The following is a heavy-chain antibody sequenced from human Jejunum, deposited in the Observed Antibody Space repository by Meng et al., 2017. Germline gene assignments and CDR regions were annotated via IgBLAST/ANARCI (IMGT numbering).Heavy chain of an antibody. CDR2: IYTSGGT. CDR1: GGSITSGSYY. D-gene: IGHD3/OR15-3a*01. V-gene: IGHV4-61*02. CDR3: ARAHVDWLLFTYYFDY. J-gene: IGHJ4*02. Sequence: SETLSLTCTVSGGSITSGSYYWSWIRQPAGKGLEWIGRIYTSGGTNYNPSLKSRVTISVDTSKNQFSLKLSSVTAADTAVYYCARAHVDWLLFTYYFDYWGQGTLVTVSS.